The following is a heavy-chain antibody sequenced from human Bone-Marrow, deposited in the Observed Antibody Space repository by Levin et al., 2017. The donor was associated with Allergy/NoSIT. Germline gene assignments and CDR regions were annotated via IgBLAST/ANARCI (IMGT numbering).Heavy chain of an antibody. J-gene: IGHJ5*02. V-gene: IGHV4-39*01. CDR2: IYYSGRT. D-gene: IGHD3-16*01. CDR1: GGSISSSTYY. Sequence: SETLSLTCTVSGGSISSSTYYWAWIRQPPGKGLEWIGTIYYSGRTYYNPSLKSRVTISVDTSKNQFSLKLSSVTAADTAVYCCARHSYGRGRFDPWGQGTLVTVSS. CDR3: ARHSYGRGRFDP.